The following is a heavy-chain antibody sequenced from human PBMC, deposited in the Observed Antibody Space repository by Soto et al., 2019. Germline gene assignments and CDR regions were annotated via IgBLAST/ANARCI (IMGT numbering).Heavy chain of an antibody. D-gene: IGHD1-26*01. Sequence: ASVKVSCKASGGTFSSYAISWVRQAPGQGLEWMGGIIPIFGTANYAQKFQGRVTITVDESTSTAYMELSSLRSEDTAVYYCARLLDFRATTSYYYYGMDVWGQGTTVTVSS. CDR3: ARLLDFRATTSYYYYGMDV. V-gene: IGHV1-69*13. CDR1: GGTFSSYA. J-gene: IGHJ6*02. CDR2: IIPIFGTA.